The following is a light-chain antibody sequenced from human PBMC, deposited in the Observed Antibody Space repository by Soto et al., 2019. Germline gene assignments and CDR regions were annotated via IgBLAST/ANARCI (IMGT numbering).Light chain of an antibody. J-gene: IGKJ2*01. CDR3: QQFGDSPYP. V-gene: IGKV3-20*01. Sequence: ELVLTQSPGTLSLSPGEGATLSCRASQSVRDNYLAWYQQKPGQAPRLLIYSASSRATGIPDRFSGSGSGTDFTLTISRLEPEDFAVYYCQQFGDSPYPFGQGTKLEV. CDR1: QSVRDNY. CDR2: SAS.